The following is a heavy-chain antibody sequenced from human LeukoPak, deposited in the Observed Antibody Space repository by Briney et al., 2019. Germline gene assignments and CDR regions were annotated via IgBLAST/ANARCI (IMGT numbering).Heavy chain of an antibody. Sequence: GGSLRLSYAASRISDYMIWVRQAPRTGLEWVSVIYTGDNTYYANSVKGRFTISRDNSQRMLYLQMNSLRAEDTSVYYCASSTSTPGGFDFWGQGTLVTVSS. V-gene: IGHV3-66*01. CDR1: RISDY. CDR3: ASSTSTPGGFDF. J-gene: IGHJ4*02. D-gene: IGHD2-2*01. CDR2: IYTGDNT.